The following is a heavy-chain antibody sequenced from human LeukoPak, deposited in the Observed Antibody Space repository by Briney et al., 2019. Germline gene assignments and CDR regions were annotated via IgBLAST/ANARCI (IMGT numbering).Heavy chain of an antibody. J-gene: IGHJ4*02. CDR2: IYYSGST. CDR1: GGSISSYY. CDR3: ARAHTFIVGATMGY. V-gene: IGHV4-59*01. Sequence: SETLSLTCTFSGGSISSYYWSWIRQPPGKGLEWIGYIYYSGSTNYNPSLKSRVTISVDTSKNQFSLKLSSVTAADTAVYYCARAHTFIVGATMGYWGQGTLVTVSS. D-gene: IGHD1-26*01.